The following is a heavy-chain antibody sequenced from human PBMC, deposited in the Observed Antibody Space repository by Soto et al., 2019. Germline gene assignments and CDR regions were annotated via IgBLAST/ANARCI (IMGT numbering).Heavy chain of an antibody. J-gene: IGHJ6*02. Sequence: GGSLRLSCAASGFTFSSYGMHWVRQAPGKGLEWVAVIWYDGSNKYYADSVKGRFTISRDNSKNTLYLQMNSLRAEDTAVYYCARAHLMTTDYYYYGMDVWGQGTTVTVSS. CDR3: ARAHLMTTDYYYYGMDV. CDR1: GFTFSSYG. V-gene: IGHV3-33*01. D-gene: IGHD4-17*01. CDR2: IWYDGSNK.